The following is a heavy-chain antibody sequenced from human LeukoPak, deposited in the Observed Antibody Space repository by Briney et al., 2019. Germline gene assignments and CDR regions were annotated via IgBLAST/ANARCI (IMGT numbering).Heavy chain of an antibody. CDR3: ARGEGLRWPFMDV. D-gene: IGHD5-12*01. J-gene: IGHJ6*02. Sequence: ASVKVSCKASGYTFTGYYMHWVRPAPGQGLEWMGWINPNSGGTNYAQKFQGRVTMTRDTSISTAYMELSRLRSDDTAVYYLARGEGLRWPFMDVWGQGTTVTVSS. CDR1: GYTFTGYY. CDR2: INPNSGGT. V-gene: IGHV1-2*02.